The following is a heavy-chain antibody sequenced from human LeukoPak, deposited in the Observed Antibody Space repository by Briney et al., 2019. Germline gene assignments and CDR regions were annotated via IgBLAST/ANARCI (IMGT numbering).Heavy chain of an antibody. CDR3: AREATFGIAAFDP. V-gene: IGHV1-46*01. CDR1: GYTFTGYY. J-gene: IGHJ5*02. D-gene: IGHD3-16*01. CDR2: INPSGGST. Sequence: ASVKVSCKASGYTFTGYYMHWVRQAPGQGLEWMGIINPSGGSTSYAQKFQGRVTMTRDTSTSTVYMELSSLRSEDTAVYYCAREATFGIAAFDPWGQGTLVTVSS.